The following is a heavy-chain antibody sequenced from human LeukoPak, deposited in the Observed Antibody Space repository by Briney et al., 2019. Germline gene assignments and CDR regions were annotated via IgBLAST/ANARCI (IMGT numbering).Heavy chain of an antibody. CDR3: ARGIGSSWYLNYYYYMDV. D-gene: IGHD6-13*01. J-gene: IGHJ6*03. Sequence: PSETLSLTCTVSGGSISSGSYYWSWIRQPAGKGLEWIGRIYTSGRTNYNPSLKSRVTISVDTSKNQFSLKLSSVTAADTAVYYCARGIGSSWYLNYYYYMDVWGKGTTVTISS. V-gene: IGHV4-61*02. CDR1: GGSISSGSYY. CDR2: IYTSGRT.